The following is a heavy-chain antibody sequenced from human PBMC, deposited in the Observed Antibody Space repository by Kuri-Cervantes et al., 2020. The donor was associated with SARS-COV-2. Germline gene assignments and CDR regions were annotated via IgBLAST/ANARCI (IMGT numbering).Heavy chain of an antibody. CDR3: ARTVTTTPDY. Sequence: GSLRLSCAVYGGSFSGYYWSWIRQPPGKGLEWIGEINHSGSTNYNPSLKSRVTISVDTSKNQFSLKLSSVTAADTAVYYCARTVTTTPDYWGQGTLVTVSS. CDR1: GGSFSGYY. D-gene: IGHD4-11*01. V-gene: IGHV4-34*01. J-gene: IGHJ4*02. CDR2: INHSGST.